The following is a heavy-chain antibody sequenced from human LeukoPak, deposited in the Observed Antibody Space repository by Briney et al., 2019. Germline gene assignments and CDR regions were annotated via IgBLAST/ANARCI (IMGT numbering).Heavy chain of an antibody. Sequence: SETLSLTCTVSGGSISSSSYYWGWIRQPPGKGLEWIGSIYYSGSTYYNSSLKSRVTISVDTSKNQFSLKLCSVTAADTAVYYCARHRSYSSGAIDYWGQGTLVAVSS. CDR1: GGSISSSSYY. V-gene: IGHV4-39*01. J-gene: IGHJ4*02. D-gene: IGHD6-19*01. CDR2: IYYSGST. CDR3: ARHRSYSSGAIDY.